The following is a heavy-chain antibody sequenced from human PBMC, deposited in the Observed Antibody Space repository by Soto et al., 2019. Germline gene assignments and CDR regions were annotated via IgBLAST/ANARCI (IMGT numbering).Heavy chain of an antibody. D-gene: IGHD7-27*01. Sequence: QVQLVQSGAEVKKPGSSVKVSCKVSGGTFRKFAVSWVRQAPGQGLEWMGGVVPMFRTPNYAQKFQGRVTITAHESTSTAYMELRSLRSEDTAVYYCATGATGDFGDFDLWGRGPLVTVSS. J-gene: IGHJ2*01. CDR2: VVPMFRTP. CDR3: ATGATGDFGDFDL. V-gene: IGHV1-69*01. CDR1: GGTFRKFA.